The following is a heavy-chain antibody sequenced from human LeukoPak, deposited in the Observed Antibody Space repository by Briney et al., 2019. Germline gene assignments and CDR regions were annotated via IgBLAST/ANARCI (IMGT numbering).Heavy chain of an antibody. CDR3: ARDETQWLPSADGMDV. CDR1: GFTFSSYE. CDR2: ISSSGSTI. D-gene: IGHD6-19*01. J-gene: IGHJ6*02. V-gene: IGHV3-48*03. Sequence: GGSLRLSCAASGFTFSSYEMNWVRQAPGKGLEWVSYISSSGSTIYYADSVKGRFTISRDNAKNSLYLQMNSLRAEDTAVYYCARDETQWLPSADGMDVWGQGTTVTVSS.